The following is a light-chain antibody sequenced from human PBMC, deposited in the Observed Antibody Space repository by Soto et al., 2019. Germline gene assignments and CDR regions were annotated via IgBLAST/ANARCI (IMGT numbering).Light chain of an antibody. CDR3: QQYDKYWT. CDR1: QLISSW. V-gene: IGKV1-5*03. CDR2: KAS. Sequence: DIQMTQSPRTLSASVVASVTITCRASQLISSWLAWYQQTPGKAPKLLIYKASRLERGVPSRFSGSESGTEFTLTITRLQADDFATYDCQQYDKYWTFGQGTKVDIK. J-gene: IGKJ1*01.